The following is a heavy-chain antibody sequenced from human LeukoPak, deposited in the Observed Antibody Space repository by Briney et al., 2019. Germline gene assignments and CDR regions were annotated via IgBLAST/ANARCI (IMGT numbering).Heavy chain of an antibody. CDR1: GFTFSSYS. J-gene: IGHJ4*02. D-gene: IGHD3-22*01. Sequence: GGSLRLSCAASGFTFSSYSMNWVRQAPGKGLEWVSSISSSSSYIYYAGSVKGRFTISRDNAKNSLYLQMNSLRAEDTAVYYCAKEPLITTLGLGDYWGQGTLVTVSS. CDR2: ISSSSSYI. CDR3: AKEPLITTLGLGDY. V-gene: IGHV3-21*04.